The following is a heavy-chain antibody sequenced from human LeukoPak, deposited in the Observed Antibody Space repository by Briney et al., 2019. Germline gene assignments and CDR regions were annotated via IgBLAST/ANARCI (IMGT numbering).Heavy chain of an antibody. J-gene: IGHJ4*02. Sequence: GGSLRLSCAASGFTVSSNYMSLVRQAPGKGLEWVSVIYSGGSTYYADSVKGRFTISRDNSKNTLYLQMNSLRAEDTAVYYCARAPSYYYDSSGYPYYFDYWGQGTLVTVSS. CDR1: GFTVSSNY. V-gene: IGHV3-66*01. CDR3: ARAPSYYYDSSGYPYYFDY. CDR2: IYSGGST. D-gene: IGHD3-22*01.